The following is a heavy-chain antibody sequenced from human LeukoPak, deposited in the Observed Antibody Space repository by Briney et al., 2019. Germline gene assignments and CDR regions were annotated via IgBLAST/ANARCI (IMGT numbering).Heavy chain of an antibody. CDR1: GYTFTGYY. CDR3: AGNDILTGLFY. Sequence: ASVKVSCKTSGYTFTGYYMHWVRQAPGQGLEWMGWINPNSGGTNYAQKFQGRVTMTRDTSISTAYMDLSRLRSDDTAVYYCAGNDILTGLFYWGQGTLVTVSS. CDR2: INPNSGGT. J-gene: IGHJ4*02. V-gene: IGHV1-2*02. D-gene: IGHD3-9*01.